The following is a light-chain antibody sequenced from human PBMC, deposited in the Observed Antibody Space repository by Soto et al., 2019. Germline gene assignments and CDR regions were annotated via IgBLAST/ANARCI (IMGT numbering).Light chain of an antibody. Sequence: QSALPQPASASGAPGQSITISCTGTSSDAGGFNYVSWHQQHPGKPPKGIIYEVTKRPSGGPDRFSASKSANTDSLTVSGLQAEDEVDYYCSSYAGSNNLLFVFGTGTKVTVL. CDR2: EVT. J-gene: IGLJ1*01. CDR3: SSYAGSNNLLFV. CDR1: SSDAGGFNY. V-gene: IGLV2-8*01.